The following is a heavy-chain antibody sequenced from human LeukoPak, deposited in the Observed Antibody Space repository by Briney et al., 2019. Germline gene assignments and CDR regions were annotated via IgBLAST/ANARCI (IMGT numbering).Heavy chain of an antibody. CDR1: GGTFSSYA. D-gene: IGHD3-10*01. J-gene: IGHJ4*02. CDR2: IIPILGIA. Sequence: SVKVSCKASGGTFSSYAISWVRQAPGQGLEWMGRIIPILGIANYAQKFQGRVTITADKSTSTAYMELSSLRSEDTAVYYCAARYGSGSYSFWGQGTLVTVPS. V-gene: IGHV1-69*04. CDR3: AARYGSGSYSF.